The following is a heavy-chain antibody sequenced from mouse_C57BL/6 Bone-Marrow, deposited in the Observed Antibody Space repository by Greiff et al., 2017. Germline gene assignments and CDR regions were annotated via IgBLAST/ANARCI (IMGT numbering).Heavy chain of an antibody. D-gene: IGHD2-4*01. CDR3: ARDPFYDYDGAY. Sequence: EVQRVESGGGLVKPGGSLTLSCAASGFTFSSYAMSWVRQTPEKRLEWVATISDGGSYTYYPDNVKGRFTISRDNAKNNLYLQMSLLTSEDTAMYYCARDPFYDYDGAYWGQGTLVTVSA. CDR2: ISDGGSYT. V-gene: IGHV5-4*01. J-gene: IGHJ3*01. CDR1: GFTFSSYA.